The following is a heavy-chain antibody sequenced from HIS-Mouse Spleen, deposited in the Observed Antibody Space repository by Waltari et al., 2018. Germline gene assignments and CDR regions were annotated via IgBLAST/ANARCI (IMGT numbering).Heavy chain of an antibody. CDR1: GFTLEEYA. CDR3: AKDYYGSGSYYYFDY. D-gene: IGHD3-10*01. CDR2: ISWNSGSI. J-gene: IGHJ4*02. V-gene: IGHV3-9*01. Sequence: EVQLVESGGGLVQPGRSLRLSCAASGFTLEEYAMHWVRQAPGKGLEWVSGISWNSGSIGYADSVKGRFTISRDNAKNSLYLQMNSLRAEDTALYYCAKDYYGSGSYYYFDYWGQGTLVTVSS.